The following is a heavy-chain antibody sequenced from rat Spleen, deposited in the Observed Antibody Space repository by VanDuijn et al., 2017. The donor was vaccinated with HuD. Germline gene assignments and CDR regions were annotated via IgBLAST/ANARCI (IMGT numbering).Heavy chain of an antibody. CDR2: ITNPGGSP. V-gene: IGHV5-31*01. D-gene: IGHD5-1*01. Sequence: EVQLVESGGGLVQPGRSLKLSCVASGFTFNNYWMTWIRQAPGKGLEWVASITNPGGSPYYPDSVKGRFTISRDNAKSTLYLQMRSLRAEDTATDYCTSENWVLDAWGQGASVIVSS. J-gene: IGHJ4*01. CDR3: TSENWVLDA. CDR1: GFTFNNYW.